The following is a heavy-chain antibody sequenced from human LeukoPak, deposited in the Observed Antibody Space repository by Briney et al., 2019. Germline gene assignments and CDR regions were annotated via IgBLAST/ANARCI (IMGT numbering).Heavy chain of an antibody. D-gene: IGHD3-9*01. Sequence: PSETLSLTCTVSGGSINSYYWSWIRQPAGKGLEWIGRIYTSGSTNYNPSLKSRVTMSVDTSKNQVSLKLSSVTAADTAVYYCAGRYFDWAALDYWGQGTLVTVSS. J-gene: IGHJ4*02. CDR2: IYTSGST. CDR1: GGSINSYY. V-gene: IGHV4-4*07. CDR3: AGRYFDWAALDY.